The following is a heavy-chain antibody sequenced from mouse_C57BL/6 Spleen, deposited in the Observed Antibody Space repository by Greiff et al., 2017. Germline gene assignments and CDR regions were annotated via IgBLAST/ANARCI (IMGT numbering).Heavy chain of an antibody. CDR3: ARHLYYYGSSYDAMDY. J-gene: IGHJ4*01. V-gene: IGHV1-81*01. CDR1: GYTFTSYG. Sequence: QVQLQQSGAELARPGASVKLSCKASGYTFTSYGISWVKQRTGQGLEWIGEIYPRSGNTYYNEKFKGKATLTADKSSSTAYMELRILTSEDSAVYFCARHLYYYGSSYDAMDYWGQGTSVTVSS. D-gene: IGHD1-1*01. CDR2: IYPRSGNT.